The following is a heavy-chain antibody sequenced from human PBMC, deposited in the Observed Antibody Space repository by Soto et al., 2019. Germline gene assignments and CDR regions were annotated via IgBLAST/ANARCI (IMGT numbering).Heavy chain of an antibody. Sequence: GGSLTLSCVTSGFTFTKYRLNCVRQAPGKGLEWFSYISYSGGTKYYADSLKGRYAISRDDAKNSVYLQMNSLRDEDTAFYYCVRGVVVVVGSTAENFDHGGQGTLVTVSS. CDR1: GFTFTKYR. V-gene: IGHV3-48*02. CDR2: ISYSGGTK. D-gene: IGHD2-15*01. CDR3: VRGVVVVVGSTAENFDH. J-gene: IGHJ4*02.